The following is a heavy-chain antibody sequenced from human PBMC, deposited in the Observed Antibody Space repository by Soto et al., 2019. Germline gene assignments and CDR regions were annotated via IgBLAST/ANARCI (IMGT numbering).Heavy chain of an antibody. CDR1: GGSISSYY. D-gene: IGHD6-6*01. CDR3: ARLDTEFSKTWPRDY. Sequence: PSETLSLTCSVSGGSISSYYWSWIRQPPGKGLEWIGYIYYTGSTNSNLSLKSRATISLDTSKNQFSLRLTSVTAADTAMYYCARLDTEFSKTWPRDYGGQGTLVTVSP. J-gene: IGHJ4*02. CDR2: IYYTGST. V-gene: IGHV4-59*01.